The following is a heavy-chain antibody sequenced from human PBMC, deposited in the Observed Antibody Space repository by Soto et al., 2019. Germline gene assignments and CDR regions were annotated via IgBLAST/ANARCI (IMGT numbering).Heavy chain of an antibody. J-gene: IGHJ4*02. V-gene: IGHV3-33*01. CDR2: IWYDGSHQ. CDR3: AAGGPLLY. D-gene: IGHD3-16*01. Sequence: GGSLRLSCAASGFTFTKFGMHWVRQAPGKGLEWVAIIWYDGSHQYYADSAKGRFTISRDNSKNTVSLHMDSLRAEDTAMYYCAAGGPLLYRGRGTLVTVSS. CDR1: GFTFTKFG.